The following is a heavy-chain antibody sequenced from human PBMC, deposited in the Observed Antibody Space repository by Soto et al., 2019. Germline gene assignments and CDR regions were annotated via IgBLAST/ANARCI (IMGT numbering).Heavy chain of an antibody. CDR1: GFTFSSYA. J-gene: IGHJ4*02. V-gene: IGHV3-23*01. Sequence: GGSLRLSCAASGFTFSSYAMSWVRQAPGKGLEWVSAISGSGGSTYYADSVKGRFTISRDNSKNTLYLQMNSLRAEDTAVYYCAKGTTPDYFTSYYFDYWGQGTLVTVSS. CDR3: AKGTTPDYFTSYYFDY. D-gene: IGHD1-1*01. CDR2: ISGSGGST.